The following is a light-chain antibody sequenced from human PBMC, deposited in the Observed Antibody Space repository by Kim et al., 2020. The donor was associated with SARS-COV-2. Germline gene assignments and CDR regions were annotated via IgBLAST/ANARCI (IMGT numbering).Light chain of an antibody. CDR3: QSYDSNNHVI. J-gene: IGLJ2*01. CDR2: DDN. CDR1: GDIMTSNY. Sequence: KTARISWSGGGDIMTSNYVQCYPRPPGRAPSIFIYDDNQRPSGGSVRIYRSVDSSSHPPSLTFSGLNPEDEADYYCQSYDSNNHVIFGGGTKLTVL. V-gene: IGLV6-57*02.